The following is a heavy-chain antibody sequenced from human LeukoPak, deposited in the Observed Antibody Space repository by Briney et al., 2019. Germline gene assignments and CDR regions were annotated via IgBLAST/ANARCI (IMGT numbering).Heavy chain of an antibody. CDR1: GGSVSNYY. J-gene: IGHJ4*02. CDR2: VYYTGST. CDR3: ARRIVVVRHYDY. Sequence: SETLSLTCSVSGGSVSNYYWSWIRQPPGKGLEWIGYVYYTGSTNYNPSLKSRVTISVDTSKNQFSLKLSSVTAADTAVYYCARRIVVVRHYDYWGQGTLVTVSS. V-gene: IGHV4-59*02. D-gene: IGHD3-22*01.